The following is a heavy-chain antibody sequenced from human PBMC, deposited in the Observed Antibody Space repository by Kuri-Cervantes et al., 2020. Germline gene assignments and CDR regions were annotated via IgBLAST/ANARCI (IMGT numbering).Heavy chain of an antibody. CDR2: IYYSGST. CDR3: ARVVHYYDSSGWPFDY. V-gene: IGHV4-30-4*08. Sequence: SETLSLTCTVSGGSISGSSYYWGWIRQPPGKGLEWIGYIYYSGSTYYNPSLKSRVTISVDTSKNQFSLKLSSVTAADTAVYYCARVVHYYDSSGWPFDYWGQGTLVTVSS. CDR1: GGSISGSSYY. D-gene: IGHD3-22*01. J-gene: IGHJ4*02.